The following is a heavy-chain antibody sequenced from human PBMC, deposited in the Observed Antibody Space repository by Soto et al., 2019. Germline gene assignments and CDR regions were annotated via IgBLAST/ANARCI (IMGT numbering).Heavy chain of an antibody. D-gene: IGHD7-27*01. CDR2: IYDSGNT. V-gene: IGHV4-4*02. CDR1: GDSITTYKW. CDR3: ATCQLGEYYYAMDI. J-gene: IGHJ6*02. Sequence: AWETLSLTCAGSGDSITTYKWWTWVRQTPGKGLEWIGEIYDSGNTRYNPSLKSRVTISKDTSKNELSLKLNSVTVADTAVYYCATCQLGEYYYAMDIWGQGTTVTVSS.